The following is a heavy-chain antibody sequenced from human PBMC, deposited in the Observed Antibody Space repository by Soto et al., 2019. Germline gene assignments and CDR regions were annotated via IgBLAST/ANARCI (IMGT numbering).Heavy chain of an antibody. CDR1: GYTFTSYG. V-gene: IGHV1-18*01. Sequence: ASVKVSCKASGYTFTSYGISWVRQAPGQGLEWKGWISAYNGNTNYAQKLQGRVTMTTDTSTSTAYMELRSLRSDDTAVYYCARVTHSSSWHFWSPPDYYYYGMGVWGQGTTVTVSS. D-gene: IGHD6-13*01. J-gene: IGHJ6*02. CDR2: ISAYNGNT. CDR3: ARVTHSSSWHFWSPPDYYYYGMGV.